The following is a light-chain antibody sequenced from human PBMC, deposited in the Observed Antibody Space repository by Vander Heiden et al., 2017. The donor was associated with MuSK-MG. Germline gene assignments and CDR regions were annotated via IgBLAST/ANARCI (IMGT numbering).Light chain of an antibody. Sequence: ETVMTQSPATLSVSPGQRATLSCRASQTVSNNLAWYQQKPGQAPRLLIYGASTRATGIPARFSGSGYGTEFTLTISSRQSEDFAVYYCQQYNDWPPWTFGQGTKVEIK. CDR3: QQYNDWPPWT. J-gene: IGKJ1*01. V-gene: IGKV3-15*01. CDR1: QTVSNN. CDR2: GAS.